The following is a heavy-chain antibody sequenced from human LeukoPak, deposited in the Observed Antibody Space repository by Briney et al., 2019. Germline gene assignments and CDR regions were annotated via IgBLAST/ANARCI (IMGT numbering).Heavy chain of an antibody. D-gene: IGHD5-24*01. V-gene: IGHV3-48*03. Sequence: PGGSLRLSCAASGFTFSSYEMNWVRQAPGKGLEWVSYISSSGSTIYYADSVKGRFTISRDNAKNSLYLQMNSLRAEDTAVYYCARDLVKMATIYYYYYGMDVWGQGTTVTVSS. J-gene: IGHJ6*02. CDR1: GFTFSSYE. CDR3: ARDLVKMATIYYYYYGMDV. CDR2: ISSSGSTI.